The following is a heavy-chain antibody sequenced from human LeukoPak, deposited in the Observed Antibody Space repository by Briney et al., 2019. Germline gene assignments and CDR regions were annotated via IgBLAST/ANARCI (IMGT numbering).Heavy chain of an antibody. CDR2: MNPNSGNT. CDR1: GYTFTSYD. D-gene: IGHD6-19*01. J-gene: IGHJ4*02. Sequence: ASVKVSCKASGYTFTSYDINWVRHATGEGLEWMGWMNPNSGNTDYAQKFQGRVTMTRNTSKSTAYMELSSLRSEYTAVYYCARRSGWYYFDYWGQGTLVTVSS. V-gene: IGHV1-8*01. CDR3: ARRSGWYYFDY.